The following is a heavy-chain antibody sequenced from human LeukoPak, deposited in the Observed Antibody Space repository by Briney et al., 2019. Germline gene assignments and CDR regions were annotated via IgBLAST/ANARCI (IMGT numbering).Heavy chain of an antibody. J-gene: IGHJ5*02. Sequence: IYSSGNTNYNPSLKSRVTMSMDTSKNQFSLKLNSVTAADTAVYYCARDAGSYSGSIWFDPWGQGIVVTVSS. D-gene: IGHD3-10*01. V-gene: IGHV4-4*07. CDR3: ARDAGSYSGSIWFDP. CDR2: IYSSGNT.